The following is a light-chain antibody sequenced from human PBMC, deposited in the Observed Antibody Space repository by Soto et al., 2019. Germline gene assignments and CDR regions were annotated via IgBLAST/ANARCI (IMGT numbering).Light chain of an antibody. CDR3: SSYAGSNHVV. J-gene: IGLJ7*01. CDR2: EVT. V-gene: IGLV2-8*01. CDR1: SSDVGGYNY. Sequence: QSVLSQPPSASGSPGQSVTISCTGTSSDVGGYNYVSWYQQHPGKAPKLMIYEVTKRPSGVPDRFSGSKSRNTASLTVSGLQAEDDSDYYCSSYAGSNHVVFGGGTQLTVL.